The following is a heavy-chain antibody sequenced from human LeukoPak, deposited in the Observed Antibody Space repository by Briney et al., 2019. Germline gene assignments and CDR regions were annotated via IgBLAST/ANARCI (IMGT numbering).Heavy chain of an antibody. J-gene: IGHJ4*02. CDR2: ISGSGGST. CDR3: ARTLRDSSGWYGPFDY. CDR1: GFTFSSYG. D-gene: IGHD6-19*01. Sequence: PGGSLRLSCAASGFTFSSYGMSWVRQAPGKGLEWVSAISGSGGSTYYADSVKGRFTISRDNAKNSLYLQMNSLRAEDTAVYYCARTLRDSSGWYGPFDYWGQGALATVSS. V-gene: IGHV3-23*01.